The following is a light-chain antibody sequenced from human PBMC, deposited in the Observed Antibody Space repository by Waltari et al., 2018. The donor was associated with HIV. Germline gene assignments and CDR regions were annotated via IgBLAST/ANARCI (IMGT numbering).Light chain of an antibody. CDR1: SRDIGTYTY. CDR2: EVN. J-gene: IGLJ1*01. Sequence: QPALTQPPSASGSPGQSVTISCTGTSRDIGTYTYVSWYQQHPGRAPNLLIYEVNKRPSRVPDRFSGSKSANTASLTVSGLQVADEADYYCSSYAGNNNYVFGTGTRVTVL. CDR3: SSYAGNNNYV. V-gene: IGLV2-8*01.